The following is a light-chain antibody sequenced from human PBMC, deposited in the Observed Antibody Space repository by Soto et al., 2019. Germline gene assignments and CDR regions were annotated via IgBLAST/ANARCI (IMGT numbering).Light chain of an antibody. CDR1: QAVPNN. J-gene: IGKJ4*01. V-gene: IGKV1-9*01. CDR3: QQVKTYPRT. Sequence: DIHLTQSPALLSASVGDRVTITCRPSQAVPNNMGWYHQKPGKPPKLLIYEESTLDSGVPSRFSGRKSGTQFTLTIDSLQPEDFATYYCQQVKTYPRTFGGGTKVDI. CDR2: EES.